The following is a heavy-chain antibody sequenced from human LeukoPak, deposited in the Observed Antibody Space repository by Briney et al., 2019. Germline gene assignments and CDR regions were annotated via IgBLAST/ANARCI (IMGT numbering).Heavy chain of an antibody. Sequence: GGSLRLSCAASGVTFRSYGMHWVRQAPGKGLEWVAVIWYDGSNKYYADSVKGRFTISRDNSKNTLYLQMNSLRAEDTAVYYCARDSSGYYSTTFDYWGQGTLVTVSS. J-gene: IGHJ4*02. CDR1: GVTFRSYG. V-gene: IGHV3-33*01. CDR2: IWYDGSNK. CDR3: ARDSSGYYSTTFDY. D-gene: IGHD3-22*01.